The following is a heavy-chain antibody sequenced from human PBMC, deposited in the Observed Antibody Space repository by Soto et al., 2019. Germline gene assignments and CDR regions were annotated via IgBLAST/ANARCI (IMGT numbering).Heavy chain of an antibody. CDR1: GYSISSGYY. CDR2: IYHSGST. V-gene: IGHV4-38-2*01. D-gene: IGHD1-26*01. Sequence: SETLSLTFAVSGYSISSGYYWGWVRQPPGKGLEWIGSIYHSGSTYYNPSLKSRVTISVDTSKDQFSLKLSSVTAADTAVYYCARAGRHIVGATADYWGQGTLVTVSS. J-gene: IGHJ4*02. CDR3: ARAGRHIVGATADY.